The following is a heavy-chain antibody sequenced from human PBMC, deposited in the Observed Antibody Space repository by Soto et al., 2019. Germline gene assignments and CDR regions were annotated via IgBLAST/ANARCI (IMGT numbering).Heavy chain of an antibody. J-gene: IGHJ4*02. V-gene: IGHV3-23*01. CDR2: ISGSGYTA. Sequence: EVQSLDSGGDVVQPGGSLRLSCAASGLTFSNYAMNWVRQAPGKGLEWVSSISGSGYTAYYADSVEGRFTISRDNSNNRLYLQMESLRTDDTAVYYCAQARHSEGWSHNVERNYFDSWGQGTLVTVSS. D-gene: IGHD6-19*01. CDR3: AQARHSEGWSHNVERNYFDS. CDR1: GLTFSNYA.